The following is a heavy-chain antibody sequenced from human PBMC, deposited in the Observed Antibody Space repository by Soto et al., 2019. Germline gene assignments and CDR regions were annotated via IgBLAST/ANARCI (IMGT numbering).Heavy chain of an antibody. CDR3: ATDSTVENWFDP. D-gene: IGHD1-26*01. J-gene: IGHJ5*02. CDR2: ISGSGGST. CDR1: GFTFSSYA. Sequence: GGSLRLSCAASGFTFSSYAISWVRQAPGKGLEWVSAISGSGGSTYYADSVKGRFTISRDNSKNTLYLQMNSLRAEDTAVYYCATDSTVENWFDPLGQGTLVTVSS. V-gene: IGHV3-23*01.